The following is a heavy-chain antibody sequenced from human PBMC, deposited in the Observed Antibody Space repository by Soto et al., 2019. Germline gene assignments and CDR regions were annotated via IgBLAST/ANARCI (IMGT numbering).Heavy chain of an antibody. CDR3: ARDIWRYYGDYPDYYYYGMDV. CDR2: IIPIFGTA. V-gene: IGHV1-69*13. Sequence: ASVKVSCKASGGTFSSYAISWVRQAPGQGLEWRGGIIPIFGTANYAQKFQGRVTITADESTSTAYMELSSLRSEDTAVYYCARDIWRYYGDYPDYYYYGMDVWGQGTTVTVSS. J-gene: IGHJ6*02. CDR1: GGTFSSYA. D-gene: IGHD4-17*01.